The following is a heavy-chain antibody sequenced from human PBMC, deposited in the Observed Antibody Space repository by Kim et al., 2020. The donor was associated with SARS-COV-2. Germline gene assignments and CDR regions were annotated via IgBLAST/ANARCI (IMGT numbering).Heavy chain of an antibody. V-gene: IGHV3-15*01. CDR3: ATPVPGIKGAQPFDW. CDR1: GFRFSNAW. Sequence: GGSLRLSCEASGFRFSNAWMSWVRQAPGRGLEWLGRIKAETDGGTTDYAAPVKGRFSISRDDSKNTLFLQINSLKTEDTAVYYCATPVPGIKGAQPFDWWGQGTRVTVSS. CDR2: IKAETDGGTT. D-gene: IGHD1-20*01. J-gene: IGHJ4*02.